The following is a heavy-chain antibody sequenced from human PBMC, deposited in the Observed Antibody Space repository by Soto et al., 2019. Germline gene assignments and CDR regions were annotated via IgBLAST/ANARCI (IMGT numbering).Heavy chain of an antibody. Sequence: QVQLQESGPGRVMPSQSLSLICDVSGYAISRGGYYWRWLRQVPGKGLEWIGSIDYSGDTFYNPSQERQISISVHPSKNEFSLSFSIVTDADTALFYCARDGGSLNWHFFVCGSGTLVTVAS. V-gene: IGHV4-31*11. D-gene: IGHD2-15*01. CDR3: ARDGGSLNWHFFV. CDR1: GYAISRGGYY. J-gene: IGHJ2*01. CDR2: IDYSGDT.